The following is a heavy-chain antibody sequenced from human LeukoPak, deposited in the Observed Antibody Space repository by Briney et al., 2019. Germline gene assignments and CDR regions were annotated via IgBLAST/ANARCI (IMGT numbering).Heavy chain of an antibody. V-gene: IGHV3-66*03. J-gene: IGHJ4*02. Sequence: GGSLRLSCAASGFTVSSNYMSWVRQAPGKGLEWVSGITISGRTAYYADSVKGRFTISRDNSKNTLYLQMNSLRAEDTAAYYCARDYDYWGQGTLVTVSS. CDR3: ARDYDY. CDR1: GFTVSSNY. CDR2: ITISGRTA.